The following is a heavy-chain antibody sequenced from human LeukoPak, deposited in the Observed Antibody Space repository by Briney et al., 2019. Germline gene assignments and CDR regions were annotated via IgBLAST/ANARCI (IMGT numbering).Heavy chain of an antibody. D-gene: IGHD3-3*01. V-gene: IGHV4-31*03. CDR1: GDSITPSGYY. CDR3: ARVRDDYFFDY. J-gene: IGHJ4*02. CDR2: IHYIGNT. Sequence: SETLSLTCTVSGDSITPSGYYWSWIRRHPGAGLEWIAYIHYIGNTYYNPSLESRVTMSIDTSSNQFSLNVASVTAADTAVYFCARVRDDYFFDYWGQGILVTVSS.